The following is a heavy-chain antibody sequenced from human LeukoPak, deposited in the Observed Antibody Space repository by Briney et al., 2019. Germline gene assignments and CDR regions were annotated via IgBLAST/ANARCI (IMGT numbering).Heavy chain of an antibody. V-gene: IGHV3-7*01. CDR3: ASLVVVAATRRRREFDY. J-gene: IGHJ4*02. Sequence: GGSLRLSCAASGFTFSDNWMSWVRQPPGKGLEWVATIKQDGGGKFYVGSVEGRFTISRDNAKNLVFLEMNSLRVEDTAVYYCASLVVVAATRRRREFDYWGQGTLVTVSS. CDR2: IKQDGGGK. D-gene: IGHD2-15*01. CDR1: GFTFSDNW.